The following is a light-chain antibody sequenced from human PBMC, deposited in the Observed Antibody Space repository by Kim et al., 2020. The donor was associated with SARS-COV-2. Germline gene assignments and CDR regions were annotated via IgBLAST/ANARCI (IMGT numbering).Light chain of an antibody. V-gene: IGKV3-15*01. CDR1: QSINTH. CDR3: QQYDTWPPMFT. J-gene: IGKJ2*01. Sequence: EIVMTQSPATLSVSPGESATLSCRASQSINTHLAWYQQKPGQAPRLLIYGASSRATGIPARFSGSGSGTEFTLTISSLQSEDSAVYYCQQYDTWPPMFTFGQGTKLEI. CDR2: GAS.